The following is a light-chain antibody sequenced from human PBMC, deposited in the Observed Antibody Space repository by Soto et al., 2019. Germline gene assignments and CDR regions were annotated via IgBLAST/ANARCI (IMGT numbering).Light chain of an antibody. J-gene: IGKJ5*01. Sequence: EIVLTQSPATLSFSAGERATLSFRASQSLSSYLAWYQQKPGQAPRLLLYDASNRATGIPARFSGSGSGTDFTLTISSLEPEDFAVYYCQQRSNWPPTFGQGTRLEIK. V-gene: IGKV3-11*01. CDR2: DAS. CDR3: QQRSNWPPT. CDR1: QSLSSY.